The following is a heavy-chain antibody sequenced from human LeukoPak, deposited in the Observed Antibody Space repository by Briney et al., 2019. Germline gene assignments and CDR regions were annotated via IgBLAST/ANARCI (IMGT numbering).Heavy chain of an antibody. V-gene: IGHV4-59*01. CDR3: ARHQAGGRFDY. CDR2: IYYSWCSESS. D-gene: IGHD1-26*01. Sequence: PSGTLSLTCIVSGGSISGYYWSWIRQPPGKGLEWIGYIYYSWCSESSDYNPSLKSRVSISVDMSKNQCSLKLSSVAAADTALYYCARHQAGGRFDYWGQGTLVTVSS. J-gene: IGHJ4*02. CDR1: GGSISGYY.